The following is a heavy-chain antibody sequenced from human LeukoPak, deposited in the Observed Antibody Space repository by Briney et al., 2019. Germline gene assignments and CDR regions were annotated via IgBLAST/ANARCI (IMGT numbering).Heavy chain of an antibody. V-gene: IGHV1-69*13. CDR3: TTRACDTGGCSSSFYYYYGLHF. CDR2: IIPIFGTA. Sequence: ASVKVSCKASGDSISNFAVSWVRQAPGQGLEWMGGIIPIFGTAVYAQKFQGRVTITADESTSTTYVEMSSLKSEDTAIYYCTTRACDTGGCSSSFYYYYGLHFWGQGTTVSVSS. CDR1: GDSISNFA. D-gene: IGHD3-16*01. J-gene: IGHJ6*02.